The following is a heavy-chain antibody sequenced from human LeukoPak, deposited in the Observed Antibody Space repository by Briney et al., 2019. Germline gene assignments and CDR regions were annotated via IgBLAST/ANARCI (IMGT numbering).Heavy chain of an antibody. CDR2: ISYDGSNK. D-gene: IGHD4-23*01. Sequence: GGSLRLSCAASGFTFSSYGMHWVRQAPGKGLEWVAVISYDGSNKYYADSVKGQFTISRDNSKNTLYLQMNSLRAEDTAVYYCAKDSDYGGNFDYWGQGTLVTVSS. CDR1: GFTFSSYG. CDR3: AKDSDYGGNFDY. J-gene: IGHJ4*02. V-gene: IGHV3-30*18.